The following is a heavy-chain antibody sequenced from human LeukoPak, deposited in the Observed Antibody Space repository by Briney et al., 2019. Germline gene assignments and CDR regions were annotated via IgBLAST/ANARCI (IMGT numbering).Heavy chain of an antibody. Sequence: GESLKISCKGSAHSFTTCSILWVRQMPGKGLEWMGIIYPGDSDIEYSPSFQGQVTISADKSINTAYLQWSSLKASDTAMYYCARSRYSSGWFDYWGQGTLVTVSS. J-gene: IGHJ4*02. CDR2: IYPGDSDI. D-gene: IGHD6-19*01. CDR1: AHSFTTCS. CDR3: ARSRYSSGWFDY. V-gene: IGHV5-51*01.